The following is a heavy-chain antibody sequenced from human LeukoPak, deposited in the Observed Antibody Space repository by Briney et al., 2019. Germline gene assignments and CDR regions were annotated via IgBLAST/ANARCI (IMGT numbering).Heavy chain of an antibody. CDR3: AARYSYGPDAFDI. V-gene: IGHV4-59*01. CDR1: GGSFSSYY. Sequence: SETLSLTCAVYGGSFSSYYWSWIRQPPGKGLEWIGYIYYSGSTNYNPSLKSRVTISVDTSKNQFSLKLSSVTAADTAGYYCAARYSYGPDAFDIWGQGTLVTVSS. D-gene: IGHD5-18*01. CDR2: IYYSGST. J-gene: IGHJ4*02.